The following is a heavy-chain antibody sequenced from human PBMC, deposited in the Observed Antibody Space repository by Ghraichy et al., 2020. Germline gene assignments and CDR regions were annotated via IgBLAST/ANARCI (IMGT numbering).Heavy chain of an antibody. J-gene: IGHJ3*02. CDR1: GFTFSNYV. CDR3: AKKRTEDDAFDM. V-gene: IGHV3-23*01. Sequence: GGSLRLSCAASGFTFSNYVMHWVRQAPGKGLEWVSGISGNSGRTYYADSVKGRFTISRDNSKNTLYVQMNSLRAEDTAVYYCAKKRTEDDAFDMWGQGTMVTVSS. D-gene: IGHD3/OR15-3a*01. CDR2: ISGNSGRT.